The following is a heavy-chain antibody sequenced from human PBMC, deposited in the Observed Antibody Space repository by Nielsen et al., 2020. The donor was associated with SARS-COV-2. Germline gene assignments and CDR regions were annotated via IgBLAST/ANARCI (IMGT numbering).Heavy chain of an antibody. Sequence: GESLKISCKGSGYSFTSYWIGWVRQMPGKGLEWMGIIYPGDSDTRYSPSFQGQVTISADKSISTAYLQWSSLKASDTAMYYCARPGYSSGWRGGLDYWGQGTLVTVSS. V-gene: IGHV5-51*01. J-gene: IGHJ4*02. CDR1: GYSFTSYW. CDR2: IYPGDSDT. CDR3: ARPGYSSGWRGGLDY. D-gene: IGHD6-19*01.